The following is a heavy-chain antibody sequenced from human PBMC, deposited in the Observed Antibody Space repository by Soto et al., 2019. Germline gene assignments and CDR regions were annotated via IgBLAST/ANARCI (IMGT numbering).Heavy chain of an antibody. CDR1: GFTFNMYG. CDR3: GKGQWGYYYMDV. D-gene: IGHD3-16*01. V-gene: IGHV3-23*04. Sequence: EVQLVESGGGLIQPGGSLRLACEASGFTFNMYGIVWVRQAPGKGLEWVSAISASGGSTYYADSVKGRFIISRDNSKNTVYVEMHSLRAEDTAVYYCGKGQWGYYYMDVWGVGTTVTVSS. J-gene: IGHJ6*03. CDR2: ISASGGST.